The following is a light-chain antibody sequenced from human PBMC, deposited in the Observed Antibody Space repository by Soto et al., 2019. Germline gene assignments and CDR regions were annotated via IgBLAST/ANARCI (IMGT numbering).Light chain of an antibody. CDR1: QSLLHSNGYNY. J-gene: IGKJ5*01. CDR3: MQGLQPPII. Sequence: SGMRESPPSVPVTPGEAASISCRSSQSLLHSNGYNYVDWYLQKPGQSPQLLIYLGSNRASGVPDRLSGSGSGTDFTLKISRVEAEDVGIYYCMQGLQPPIIFGQGTRLEIK. CDR2: LGS. V-gene: IGKV2-28*01.